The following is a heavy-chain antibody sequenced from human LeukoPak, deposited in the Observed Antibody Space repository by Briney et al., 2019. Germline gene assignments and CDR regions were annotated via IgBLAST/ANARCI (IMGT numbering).Heavy chain of an antibody. Sequence: SETLSPTCTVSGGSISSYYWSWIRQPPGKGLEWIGYIYYSGSTSYNPSLKSRVTISVDTSKNQFSLKLSSVTAADTAVYYCARDRYFDWYQTTGIGAFDIWGQGTMVTVSS. J-gene: IGHJ3*02. CDR3: ARDRYFDWYQTTGIGAFDI. CDR2: IYYSGST. CDR1: GGSISSYY. V-gene: IGHV4-59*01. D-gene: IGHD3-9*01.